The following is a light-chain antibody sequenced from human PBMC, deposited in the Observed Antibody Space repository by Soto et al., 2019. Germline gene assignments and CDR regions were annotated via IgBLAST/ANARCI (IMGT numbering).Light chain of an antibody. Sequence: DIQMTQSPSSLSASVGDRVTITCRASQSISTFLNWYQLKPGKAHKLLIYAASTLQGGVPSGFSGSGSGTDFTLTISNLQPEDFANYYCQQRYSTPWTFGQGTQVEI. CDR1: QSISTF. CDR3: QQRYSTPWT. V-gene: IGKV1-39*01. J-gene: IGKJ1*01. CDR2: AAS.